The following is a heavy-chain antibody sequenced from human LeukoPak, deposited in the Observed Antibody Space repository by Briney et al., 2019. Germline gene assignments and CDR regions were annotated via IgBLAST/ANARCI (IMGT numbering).Heavy chain of an antibody. CDR2: TYSGGIT. D-gene: IGHD2-15*01. CDR3: ARTSGANHDY. Sequence: PGGSLRLSCAASGFTVSSNYMSWVRQAPGKGLEWVSVTYSGGITYYADSVKGRFTISRDNSKNTVYFQMNSLRAEDTAVYYCARTSGANHDYWGQGTLVTVSS. V-gene: IGHV3-66*01. CDR1: GFTVSSNY. J-gene: IGHJ4*02.